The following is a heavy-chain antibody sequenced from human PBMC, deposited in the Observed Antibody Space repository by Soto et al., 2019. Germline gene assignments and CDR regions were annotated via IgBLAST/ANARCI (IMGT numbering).Heavy chain of an antibody. CDR3: AREEYSYSYRPYYFDY. CDR1: GFTFSSYG. Sequence: GGSLRLSCAASGFTFSSYGMHWVRQAPGKGLEWVEVIWYDGSNKYYADSVKGRFTISRDNSNNTLYLQMNSLRAEDMAVYYCAREEYSYSYRPYYFDYWGQGTLVTVSS. CDR2: IWYDGSNK. J-gene: IGHJ4*02. V-gene: IGHV3-33*01. D-gene: IGHD5-18*01.